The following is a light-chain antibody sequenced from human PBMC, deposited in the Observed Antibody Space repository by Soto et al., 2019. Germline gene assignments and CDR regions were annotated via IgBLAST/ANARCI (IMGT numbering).Light chain of an antibody. Sequence: IQMTQSPSSLSASVGDRVTITCRASRYIRTALSWYQHRPGQAPKVLICVASSLQSGVPSRFSGSGYGTDFTLTISSLQPEDFATYYCLQDYNYPWTFGQGTKWIS. CDR1: RYIRTA. V-gene: IGKV1-6*01. J-gene: IGKJ1*01. CDR3: LQDYNYPWT. CDR2: VAS.